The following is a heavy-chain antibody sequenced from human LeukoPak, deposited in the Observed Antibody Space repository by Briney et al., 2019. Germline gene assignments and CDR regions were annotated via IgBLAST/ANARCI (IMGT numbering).Heavy chain of an antibody. Sequence: SGGSLRLSCAASGFTFSSYAMHWVRQAPGKGLEWVAVISYDGSNKYYADSVKGRFTISRDNSKNTLYLQMNSLRVEDTAVYYCASRPNYIYGLIYWGQGTLVTVSS. D-gene: IGHD5-18*01. CDR1: GFTFSSYA. CDR2: ISYDGSNK. J-gene: IGHJ4*02. V-gene: IGHV3-30*14. CDR3: ASRPNYIYGLIY.